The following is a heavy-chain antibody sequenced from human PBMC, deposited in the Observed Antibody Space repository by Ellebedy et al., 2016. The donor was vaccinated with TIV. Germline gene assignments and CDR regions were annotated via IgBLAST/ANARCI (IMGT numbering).Heavy chain of an antibody. J-gene: IGHJ4*02. V-gene: IGHV1-69*13. CDR3: ARSRRGSGSFIDY. D-gene: IGHD1-26*01. CDR1: GGTFSGYA. Sequence: SVKVSCXASGGTFSGYAISWVRQAPGQGLEWMGGIIPIFATANYAQKFQGRVTITADESTSTAYMELSSLRSEDTAVYYCARSRRGSGSFIDYWGQGTLVTVSS. CDR2: IIPIFATA.